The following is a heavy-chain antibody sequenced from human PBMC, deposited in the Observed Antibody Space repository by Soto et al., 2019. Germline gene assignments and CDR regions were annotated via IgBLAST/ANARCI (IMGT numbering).Heavy chain of an antibody. CDR1: GYTFTSYG. V-gene: IGHV1-18*01. J-gene: IGHJ4*02. CDR3: AREYCSSASCYGPDF. Sequence: ASVKVSCKASGYTFTSYGISWVRQAPGQGLEWMGWISAYNGNTKYAQKLQGRVTMTTDTSTSTAYMDLRSLRSDDTAVYYCAREYCSSASCYGPDFWGQGTLVTVSS. D-gene: IGHD2-2*01. CDR2: ISAYNGNT.